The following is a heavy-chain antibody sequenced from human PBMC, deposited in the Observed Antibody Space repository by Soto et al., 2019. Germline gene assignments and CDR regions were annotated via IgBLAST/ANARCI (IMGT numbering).Heavy chain of an antibody. CDR3: ARAYYDSYYYYYGMDV. CDR1: GFTFSSYW. Sequence: GGSLRLSCAASGFTFSSYWMHWVRQAPGKGLVWVSRINSDGSSTSYADSVKGRFTISRDNAKNTLYLQMNSLRAEDTAVYYCARAYYDSYYYYYGMDVWGQGTTVTVSS. J-gene: IGHJ6*02. D-gene: IGHD3-22*01. CDR2: INSDGSST. V-gene: IGHV3-74*01.